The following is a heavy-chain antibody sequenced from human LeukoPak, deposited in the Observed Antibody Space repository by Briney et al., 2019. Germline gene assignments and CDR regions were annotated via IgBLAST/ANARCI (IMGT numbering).Heavy chain of an antibody. J-gene: IGHJ4*02. V-gene: IGHV1-69*05. CDR2: VIPIFGTA. CDR1: GGTFSSYA. CDR3: ARSHTTVTTGLDY. D-gene: IGHD4-17*01. Sequence: SVKVSCKASGGTFSSYAISWVRQAPGQGLEWMGGVIPIFGTANYAQKFQGRVTITTDESTSTAYMELSSLRSEDMAVYYCARSHTTVTTGLDYWGQGTLVTVSS.